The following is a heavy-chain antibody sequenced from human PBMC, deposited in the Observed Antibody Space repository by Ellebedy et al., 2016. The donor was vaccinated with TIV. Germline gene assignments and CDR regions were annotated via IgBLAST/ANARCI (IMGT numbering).Heavy chain of an antibody. V-gene: IGHV3-30*03. CDR2: ISYDGSNK. Sequence: GESLKISCEASGFTFSSYSMNWVRQAPGKGLEWVALISYDGSNKYFADSVQGRFTISRDNSQNTLYLLMNSLRGDDTAIYYCARALNHVDTVSTAPLDCWGQGTLVTVSS. D-gene: IGHD5/OR15-5a*01. J-gene: IGHJ4*02. CDR1: GFTFSSYS. CDR3: ARALNHVDTVSTAPLDC.